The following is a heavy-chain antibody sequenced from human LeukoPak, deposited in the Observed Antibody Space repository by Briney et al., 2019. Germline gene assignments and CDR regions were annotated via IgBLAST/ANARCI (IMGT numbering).Heavy chain of an antibody. CDR2: IYHSGST. J-gene: IGHJ5*02. Sequence: SETLSLTCTVSGGSISSSSYYWGWIRQPPGKGLEWIGEIYHSGSTNYNPSLKSRVTISVDKSKNQFSLKLSSVTAADTAVYYCARDPSDSSGPGGWFDPWGQGTLVTVSS. V-gene: IGHV4-39*07. D-gene: IGHD3-22*01. CDR3: ARDPSDSSGPGGWFDP. CDR1: GGSISSSSYY.